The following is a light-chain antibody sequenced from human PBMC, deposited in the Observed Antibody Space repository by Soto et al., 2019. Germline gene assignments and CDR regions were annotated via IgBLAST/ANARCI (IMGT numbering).Light chain of an antibody. CDR3: QQYGTSPPT. V-gene: IGKV3-20*01. J-gene: IGKJ2*01. CDR1: QSVRSNF. Sequence: EIVLTQSPGTLSLSPGERATLSCTASQSVRSNFLAWYQQKPGQGPRLLSYGASSRATGIPDRFSGSGSGTDFIPTSSRLEPEDFAVYWCQQYGTSPPTFGQGTNLEIK. CDR2: GAS.